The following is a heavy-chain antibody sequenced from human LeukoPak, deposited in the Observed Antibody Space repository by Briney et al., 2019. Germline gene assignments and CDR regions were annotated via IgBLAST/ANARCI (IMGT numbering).Heavy chain of an antibody. CDR1: GYTFSSYG. CDR2: INPNSGGT. D-gene: IGHD6-13*01. V-gene: IGHV1-2*02. J-gene: IGHJ4*02. CDR3: ATEIQAAAGLDY. Sequence: ASVKVSCKASGYTFSSYGVTWVRQAPGQGLEWMGWINPNSGGTNYAQKFRGRVTMTRDTSISTAYMELSRLRSDDTAVYYCATEIQAAAGLDYWGQGTLVTVSS.